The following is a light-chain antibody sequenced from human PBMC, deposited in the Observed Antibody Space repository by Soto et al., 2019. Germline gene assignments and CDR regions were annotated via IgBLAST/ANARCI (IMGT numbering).Light chain of an antibody. Sequence: QSVLTQPPSASGTPGQRVTLSCSGSSSNIGSDSVNWYQQLPGPAPKLVIYRNNQRPSGVPDRLSGSKSGTSASLAISGLQSEDEADYYCAAWDDSLNGVVFGGGTKLTVL. CDR2: RNN. J-gene: IGLJ2*01. CDR1: SSNIGSDS. V-gene: IGLV1-44*01. CDR3: AAWDDSLNGVV.